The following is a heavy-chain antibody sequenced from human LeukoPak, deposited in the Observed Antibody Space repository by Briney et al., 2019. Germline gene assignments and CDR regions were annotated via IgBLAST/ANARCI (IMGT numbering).Heavy chain of an antibody. D-gene: IGHD6-19*01. Sequence: ASVKVSCKVSGYTLTELSMHWVRQAPGQGLEWMGWINPNSGGTNYAQKFQGRVTMTRDTSISTAYMELSRLRSDDTAVYYCARGSGQWLAYYYYYMDVWGKGTTVTVSS. V-gene: IGHV1-2*02. CDR1: GYTLTELS. CDR2: INPNSGGT. CDR3: ARGSGQWLAYYYYYMDV. J-gene: IGHJ6*03.